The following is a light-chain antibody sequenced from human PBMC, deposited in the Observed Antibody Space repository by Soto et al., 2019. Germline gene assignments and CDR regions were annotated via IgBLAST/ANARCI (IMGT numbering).Light chain of an antibody. Sequence: DIQMTQSPSTLSASVGDRVTITCRASQSIPGRLAWYQQKPGKAPNLLIYDASSLESGVPSRFSGSVSGTEFALTISSLQPDDFATYYCQHYNSYPLTFGQGTKVEI. CDR3: QHYNSYPLT. CDR2: DAS. V-gene: IGKV1-5*01. J-gene: IGKJ1*01. CDR1: QSIPGR.